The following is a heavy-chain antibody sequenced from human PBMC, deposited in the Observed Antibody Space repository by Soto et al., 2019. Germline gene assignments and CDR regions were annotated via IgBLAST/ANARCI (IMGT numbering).Heavy chain of an antibody. D-gene: IGHD3-22*01. Sequence: QVQLVESGGGVVQPGRSLRLTCAASGFIFSGSGMHWVRQAPGKGLEWVALVSNDGIRKYYGDSVKGRFTISRDNVENTLDLQMNSLRAEDTAVYYCARWVGGSMYDNSGKYDSWGQGTLVTVSS. CDR3: ARWVGGSMYDNSGKYDS. CDR2: VSNDGIRK. CDR1: GFIFSGSG. J-gene: IGHJ5*01. V-gene: IGHV3-30*03.